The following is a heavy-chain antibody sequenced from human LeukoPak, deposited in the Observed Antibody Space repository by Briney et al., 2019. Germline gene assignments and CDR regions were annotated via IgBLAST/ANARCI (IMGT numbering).Heavy chain of an antibody. V-gene: IGHV3-48*01. D-gene: IGHD2-21*01. CDR2: ISSSSSTI. CDR3: ARESPSYCGGDCYLS. CDR1: GFTFSSYS. Sequence: GGSLRLSCAASGFTFSSYSMNWVRQALGKGLEWVSYISSSSSTIYYADSVKGRFTISRDNAKNSLYLRMNSLRAEDTAVYYCARESPSYCGGDCYLSWGQGTLVTVSS. J-gene: IGHJ4*02.